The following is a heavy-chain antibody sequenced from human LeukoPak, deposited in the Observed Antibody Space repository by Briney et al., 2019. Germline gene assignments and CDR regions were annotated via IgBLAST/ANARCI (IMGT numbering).Heavy chain of an antibody. V-gene: IGHV1-2*02. J-gene: IGHJ5*02. CDR1: GYTFTGYY. D-gene: IGHD3-10*01. Sequence: ASVKASCKASGYTFTGYYMHWVRQAPGQGLEWMGWINPNSGGTNYAQKFQGRVTMTRDTSISTAYMELSRLRSDDTAVYYCARMVRGGNWFDPWGQGTLVTVSS. CDR3: ARMVRGGNWFDP. CDR2: INPNSGGT.